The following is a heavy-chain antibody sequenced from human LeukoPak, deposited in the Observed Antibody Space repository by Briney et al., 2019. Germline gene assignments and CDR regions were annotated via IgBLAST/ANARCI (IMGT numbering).Heavy chain of an antibody. D-gene: IGHD3-9*01. V-gene: IGHV1-18*01. CDR1: GYTFTSYG. CDR2: ISAYNGNT. CDR3: ARALGVSYYDILTGNNWFDP. Sequence: ASVKVSCKASGYTFTSYGISWVRQAPGQGLEWMGWISAYNGNTNYAQKLQGRVTMTTDTSTSTPYMELRSLRSDDTAVYYCARALGVSYYDILTGNNWFDPWGQGTLVTVSS. J-gene: IGHJ5*02.